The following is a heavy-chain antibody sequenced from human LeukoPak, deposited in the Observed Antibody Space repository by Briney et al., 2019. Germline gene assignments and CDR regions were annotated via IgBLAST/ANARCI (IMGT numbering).Heavy chain of an antibody. CDR1: GFTFSNYW. CDR2: INSDGLIT. J-gene: IGHJ3*02. Sequence: GGSLRLSCAASGFTFSNYWMHWVRQAPGKGLVWVSRINSDGLITNYADSVKGRFTVSRDNPKNTLYLQMNSLRVEDTAVYYCVRVGGGSFLDSFDIWGQGKLVTVSS. V-gene: IGHV3-74*01. D-gene: IGHD2-15*01. CDR3: VRVGGGSFLDSFDI.